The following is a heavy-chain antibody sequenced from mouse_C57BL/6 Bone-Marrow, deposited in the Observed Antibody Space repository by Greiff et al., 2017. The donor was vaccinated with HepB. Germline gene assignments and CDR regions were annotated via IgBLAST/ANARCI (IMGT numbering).Heavy chain of an antibody. CDR1: GYTFTSYW. V-gene: IGHV1-59*01. CDR2: IDPSDSNT. CDR3: DRSAYCYGSSYFDY. Sequence: QVHVKQSGAELVRPGTSVKLSCKASGYTFTSYWMHWVKQRPGQGLEWIGVIDPSDSNTNYNQKFKGKATLTVDTSSSTAYMQLSSLTSEDSAVYSGDRSAYCYGSSYFDYWGQGTTLTVSS. J-gene: IGHJ2*01. D-gene: IGHD1-1*01.